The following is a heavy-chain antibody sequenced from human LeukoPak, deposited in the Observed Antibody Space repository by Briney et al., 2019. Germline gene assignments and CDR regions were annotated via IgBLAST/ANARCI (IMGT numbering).Heavy chain of an antibody. CDR2: ISSDGSKK. D-gene: IGHD1-1*01. J-gene: IGHJ6*03. CDR3: ASDGNDDYHFHSMDA. V-gene: IGHV3-30*04. Sequence: GGSLRLSCAASGFIFKSFAMHWVRQAPGKGLEWVSFISSDGSKKDYVDSVKGRFTISRDNSKTTLYLQMNSLSAEDTAVYYSASDGNDDYHFHSMDAWGQGTPVTVSS. CDR1: GFIFKSFA.